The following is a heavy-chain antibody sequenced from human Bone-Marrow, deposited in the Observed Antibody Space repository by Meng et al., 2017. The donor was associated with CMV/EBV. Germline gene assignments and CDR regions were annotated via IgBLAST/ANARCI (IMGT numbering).Heavy chain of an antibody. CDR2: ISSSGSTI. CDR3: ARDSPPYYYGMDV. Sequence: GGSLSPSCAASGFTFSDYYMSWIRQAPGKGLEWVSYISSSGSTIYYAASVKGRFTISRDNAKNSLYLQMNSLRAEDTAVYYCARDSPPYYYGMDVWGQGTTVTVSS. CDR1: GFTFSDYY. V-gene: IGHV3-11*01. J-gene: IGHJ6*02.